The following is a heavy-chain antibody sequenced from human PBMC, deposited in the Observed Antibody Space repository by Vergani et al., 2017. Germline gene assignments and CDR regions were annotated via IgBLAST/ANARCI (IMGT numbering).Heavy chain of an antibody. D-gene: IGHD3-10*01. J-gene: IGHJ6*04. CDR3: ARHGLLWFGEKGMDV. CDR1: GGSISSSSYY. V-gene: IGHV4-39*01. Sequence: QVQLQESGPGLVKPSETLSLTCTVSGGSISSSSYYWGWIRQPPGKGLEWIGRIYYSGSTYYNPSLKSRVTISVDTSKNQFSLKLSSVTAADTAVYYCARHGLLWFGEKGMDVWGKGTTVTVSS. CDR2: IYYSGST.